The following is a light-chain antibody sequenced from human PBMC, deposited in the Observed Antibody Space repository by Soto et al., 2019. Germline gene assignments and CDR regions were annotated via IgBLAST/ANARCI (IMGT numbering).Light chain of an antibody. J-gene: IGKJ3*01. V-gene: IGKV3-15*01. CDR1: QSVRSN. CDR2: EAS. Sequence: EIVMTQSPGTLSVSPGERATLSCRASQSVRSNLAWYQQKPGQAPRLLIYEASTRATGIPARFSGSGSGTELPLPLSSLQSEDFAVYHCQQYNNWTPFTFGPGTKVDIK. CDR3: QQYNNWTPFT.